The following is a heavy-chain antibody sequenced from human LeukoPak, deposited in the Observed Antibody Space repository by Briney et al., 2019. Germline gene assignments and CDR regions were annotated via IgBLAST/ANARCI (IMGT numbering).Heavy chain of an antibody. CDR2: MSGSGGST. Sequence: PGGSLRLSCAASGLTFSNYGMSWVRQAPGTGLEWVSGMSGSGGSTYYADSVKGRFTISRDNSKNTLYLQMNSLRAEDTAVYYCAKDSYYDYVWGSYRYTNQFDYWGQGTLVTVSS. CDR3: AKDSYYDYVWGSYRYTNQFDY. D-gene: IGHD3-16*02. V-gene: IGHV3-23*01. CDR1: GLTFSNYG. J-gene: IGHJ4*02.